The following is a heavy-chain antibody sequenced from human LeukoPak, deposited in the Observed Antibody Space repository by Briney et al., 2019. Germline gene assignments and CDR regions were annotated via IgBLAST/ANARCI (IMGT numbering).Heavy chain of an antibody. CDR1: GGSISSYY. D-gene: IGHD6-13*01. Sequence: SETLSLTCTVSGGSISSYYWSWIRQPPGKGLEWIGYIYYSGSTNYNPSLKSRVTISVDTSKNQFSLKLSSVTAADTAVYYCARYSSSWYGGLVYWGQGTLVTVSS. J-gene: IGHJ4*02. CDR2: IYYSGST. CDR3: ARYSSSWYGGLVY. V-gene: IGHV4-59*12.